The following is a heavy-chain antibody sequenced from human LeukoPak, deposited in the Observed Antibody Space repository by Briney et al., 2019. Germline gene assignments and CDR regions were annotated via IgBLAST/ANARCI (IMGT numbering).Heavy chain of an antibody. CDR3: ARGYSYGYVLDY. V-gene: IGHV3-30*04. CDR1: GFTFSSYA. J-gene: IGHJ4*02. Sequence: GRSLRLPCAASGFTFSSYAMHWVRQAPGKGLEWVAVISYDGSNKYYADSVKGRFTISRDNSKNTLYLQMNSLRAEDTAVYYCARGYSYGYVLDYWGQGTLVTVSS. CDR2: ISYDGSNK. D-gene: IGHD5-18*01.